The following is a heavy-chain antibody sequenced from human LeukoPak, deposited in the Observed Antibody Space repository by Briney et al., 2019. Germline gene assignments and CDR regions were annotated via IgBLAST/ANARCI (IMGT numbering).Heavy chain of an antibody. CDR3: ARDRGSGYLEEFLCFDY. CDR2: ISYDGSNK. CDR1: GFTFSSYA. V-gene: IGHV3-30-3*01. Sequence: GGSLRLSCAASGFTFSSYAMHWVRQAPGKGLEWVAVISYDGSNKYYADSVKGRFTISRDNSKNTLYLQMNSLRAEDTAVYYCARDRGSGYLEEFLCFDYWGQGTLVTVSS. J-gene: IGHJ4*02. D-gene: IGHD3-22*01.